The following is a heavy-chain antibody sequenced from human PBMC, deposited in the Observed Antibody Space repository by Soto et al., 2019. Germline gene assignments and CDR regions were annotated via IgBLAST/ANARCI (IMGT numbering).Heavy chain of an antibody. J-gene: IGHJ6*02. Sequence: QVQLVQSGAEVKKPGSSVKVSCKASGGTFSSYAISWVRQAPGQGLEWMGGIIPIFGTANYAQKFQGRITITADESTSTAYMELSSLRSEDTAVYYCARDPIRGGDYYYYYGMDVWGQGTTVTVSS. CDR1: GGTFSSYA. V-gene: IGHV1-69*01. CDR3: ARDPIRGGDYYYYYGMDV. CDR2: IIPIFGTA. D-gene: IGHD4-17*01.